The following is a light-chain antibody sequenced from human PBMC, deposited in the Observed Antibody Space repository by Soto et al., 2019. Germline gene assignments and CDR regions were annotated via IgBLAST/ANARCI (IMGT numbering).Light chain of an antibody. CDR2: AAS. CDR3: QQSSSSPLA. CDR1: QGLVNW. V-gene: IGKV1-12*01. Sequence: DIQVTQSPSSVSASVGDRATITCRASQGLVNWLAWYQQKPGKAPKLLIYAASSFQSGVPSMFGGSGSGTDFTLTISSLQPEDFATYDCQQSSSSPLAFGGGTKVQSK. J-gene: IGKJ4*01.